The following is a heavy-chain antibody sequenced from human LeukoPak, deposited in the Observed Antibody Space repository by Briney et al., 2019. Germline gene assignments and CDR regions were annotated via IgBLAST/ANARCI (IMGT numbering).Heavy chain of an antibody. CDR3: ARGFRDTAMFLDY. Sequence: GGSLRLSCAASGFTFSSYEMNWVRQAPEKGLEWISAISGSSSNVYYAASVRGRFTISRDNAENSLYLQLNTMRAEDTAVYYCARGFRDTAMFLDYWGQGTLVTVSS. CDR2: ISGSSSNV. CDR1: GFTFSSYE. V-gene: IGHV3-48*03. J-gene: IGHJ4*02. D-gene: IGHD5-18*01.